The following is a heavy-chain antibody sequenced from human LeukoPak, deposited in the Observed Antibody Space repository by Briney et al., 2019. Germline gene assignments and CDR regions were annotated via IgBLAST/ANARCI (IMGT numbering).Heavy chain of an antibody. CDR2: IYPGDSDT. CDR3: ARQGSAAGMGNWFDP. D-gene: IGHD6-13*01. J-gene: IGHJ5*02. Sequence: ESLQISCKGSGYSFTSYWIGWVRQMPGKGLEWMGIIYPGDSDTRYSPSFQGQVTISADKSISTTYLQWSSLEASDTAMYYCARQGSAAGMGNWFDPWGQGTLVTVSS. V-gene: IGHV5-51*01. CDR1: GYSFTSYW.